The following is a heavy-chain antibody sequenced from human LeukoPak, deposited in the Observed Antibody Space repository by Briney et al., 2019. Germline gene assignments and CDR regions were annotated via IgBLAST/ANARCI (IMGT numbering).Heavy chain of an antibody. CDR2: ISSYNGNT. V-gene: IGHV1-18*01. Sequence: ASVKVSCKASGYTFTSYGISWVRQAPGQGLEWMGWISSYNGNTNYAQKLQGRLTMTTDTSTNTAYMELRSLRSDDTAVYYCARELSMVRGVVYYGMDVWGQGTTVTVSS. J-gene: IGHJ6*02. D-gene: IGHD3-10*01. CDR1: GYTFTSYG. CDR3: ARELSMVRGVVYYGMDV.